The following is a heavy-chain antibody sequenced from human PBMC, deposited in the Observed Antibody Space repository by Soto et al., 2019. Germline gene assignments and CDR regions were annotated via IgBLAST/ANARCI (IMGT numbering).Heavy chain of an antibody. J-gene: IGHJ4*02. D-gene: IGHD3-22*01. Sequence: GGSLRLSCAASGFIFSDSVIHWVRQASGKGLEWVGRIRVKSNSYATAYAASVKGRFTISRDDSKNTASLQMNSLKTEDTAVYYCARHTDYYDSSGYWGWGQGTLVTVSS. CDR3: ARHTDYYDSSGYWG. V-gene: IGHV3-73*01. CDR2: IRVKSNSYAT. CDR1: GFIFSDSV.